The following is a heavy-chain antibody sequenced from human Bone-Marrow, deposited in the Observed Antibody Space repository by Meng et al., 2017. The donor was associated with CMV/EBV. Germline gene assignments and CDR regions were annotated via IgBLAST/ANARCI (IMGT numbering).Heavy chain of an antibody. CDR3: ARLCITMVRGWGFGFDP. Sequence: TLSLTCTFSGFSLSTSGVGVGWIRQPPGKALEWLALIYWNDDKRYSPSLKSRLTITKDTSKNQVVLTMTNMDPVDTATYYCARLCITMVRGWGFGFDPWGQGTLVTVSS. CDR1: GFSLSTSGVG. J-gene: IGHJ5*02. V-gene: IGHV2-5*01. D-gene: IGHD3-10*01. CDR2: IYWNDDK.